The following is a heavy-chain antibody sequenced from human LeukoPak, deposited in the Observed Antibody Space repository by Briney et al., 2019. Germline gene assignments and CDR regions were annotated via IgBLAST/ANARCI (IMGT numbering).Heavy chain of an antibody. CDR1: GFTFSSYG. Sequence: GGSLRLPCAASGFTFSSYGMHWVRQAPGKGLEWVAVIWYDGSNKYYADSVKGRFTISRDNFKNTLYLQMNSLRADDTAVYYCARELAADPYYDYAMDVWGQGTTVTVSS. V-gene: IGHV3-33*01. J-gene: IGHJ6*02. D-gene: IGHD6-13*01. CDR2: IWYDGSNK. CDR3: ARELAADPYYDYAMDV.